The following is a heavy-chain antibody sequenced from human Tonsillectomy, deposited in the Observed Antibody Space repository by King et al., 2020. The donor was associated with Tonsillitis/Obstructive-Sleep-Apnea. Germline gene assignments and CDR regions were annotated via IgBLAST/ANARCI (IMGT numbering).Heavy chain of an antibody. V-gene: IGHV3-48*03. CDR1: GFTFTDYE. CDR2: ISTSGSTM. D-gene: IGHD2-2*01. CDR3: ARVCSGISCYGYYFHY. Sequence: VQLVESGGGLVQPGGSLRLSCAASGFTFTDYEINWVRQAPGKGLEWVSYISTSGSTMYYADSVKGRFTISRDNAKNSLYLEMNSLRAEDTAVYYCARVCSGISCYGYYFHYWGLGPLVTVSS. J-gene: IGHJ4*02.